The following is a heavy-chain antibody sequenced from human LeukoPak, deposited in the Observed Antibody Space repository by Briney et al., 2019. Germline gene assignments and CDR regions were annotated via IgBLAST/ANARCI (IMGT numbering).Heavy chain of an antibody. D-gene: IGHD2-15*01. CDR3: ARMRIVVEAAKHYFDY. CDR1: GGSISIRSYY. V-gene: IGHV4-39*07. CDR2: IYYSGST. Sequence: SETLSPTCTVSGGSISIRSYYWGWIRQPPGKELEWIGSIYYSGSTNYNPSLKSRVTISVDTSKNQFSLKLSSVTAADTAVYYCARMRIVVEAAKHYFDYWVRGTLVTVSS. J-gene: IGHJ4*02.